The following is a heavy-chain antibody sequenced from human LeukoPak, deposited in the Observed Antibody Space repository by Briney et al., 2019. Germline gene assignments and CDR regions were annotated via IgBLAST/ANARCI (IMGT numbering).Heavy chain of an antibody. J-gene: IGHJ4*02. Sequence: ASVKVSCKASGYTFTGYYMHWVRQAPGQGREWMGRINPNSGGTNYAQKFQGRVTMTKDTSISTAYMELSRLRSDDTAVYYCARGGTDYGDYGNYWGQGTLVTVSS. CDR1: GYTFTGYY. D-gene: IGHD4-17*01. V-gene: IGHV1-2*06. CDR2: INPNSGGT. CDR3: ARGGTDYGDYGNY.